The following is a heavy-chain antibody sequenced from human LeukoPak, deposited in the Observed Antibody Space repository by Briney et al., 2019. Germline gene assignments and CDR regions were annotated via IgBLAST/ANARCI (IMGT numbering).Heavy chain of an antibody. CDR3: ARAKLRDTFDY. V-gene: IGHV3-30*04. CDR2: ISDDGRNI. J-gene: IGHJ4*02. D-gene: IGHD1-7*01. Sequence: GRSLRLSCAASGFTFSSYAMHWVRQAPGRGLEWVAVISDDGRNIYYADSVKGRFTISSDKSKNTLYLQMNSLRAEDTAVYYCARAKLRDTFDYWGQGTLVTVSS. CDR1: GFTFSSYA.